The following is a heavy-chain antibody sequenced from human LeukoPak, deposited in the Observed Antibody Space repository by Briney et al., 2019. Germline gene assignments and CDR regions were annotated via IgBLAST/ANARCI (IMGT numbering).Heavy chain of an antibody. V-gene: IGHV3-53*01. D-gene: IGHD4-17*01. CDR3: AREGLDYGDYGVFDY. J-gene: IGHJ4*02. CDR2: IYSGGST. CDR1: GFTFSTYA. Sequence: GGSLRLSCAASGFTFSTYAMNWVRQAPGKGLEWVSVIYSGGSTYYADPVKGRFTISRDNSKNTLYLQMNSLRAEDTAVYYCAREGLDYGDYGVFDYWGQGTLVTVSS.